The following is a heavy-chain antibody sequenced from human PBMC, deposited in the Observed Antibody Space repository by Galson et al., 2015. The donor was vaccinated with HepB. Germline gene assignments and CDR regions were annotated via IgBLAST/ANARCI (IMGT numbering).Heavy chain of an antibody. J-gene: IGHJ4*02. Sequence: SVKVSCKASGGAFDKYNFNWVRQAPGQGLEGMGKIIPVLDITKYAQKFQGRVTITAYTSTSTAYMELSSLRSDDTALYYCARSHYYDSSPFDSWGQGTLVTVSS. D-gene: IGHD3-22*01. CDR3: ARSHYYDSSPFDS. CDR1: GGAFDKYN. CDR2: IIPVLDIT. V-gene: IGHV1-69*02.